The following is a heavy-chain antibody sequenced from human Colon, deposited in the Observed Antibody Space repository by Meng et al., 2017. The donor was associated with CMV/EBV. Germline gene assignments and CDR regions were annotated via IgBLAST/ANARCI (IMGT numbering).Heavy chain of an antibody. D-gene: IGHD3-22*01. J-gene: IGHJ4*02. CDR3: ARSKSEVLTD. CDR1: GFNFRSSA. CDR2: ISGGGTST. V-gene: IGHV3-23*01. Sequence: GGSLRLSCAASGFNFRSSAMSWVRQAPGKGLEWVAGISGGGTSTYYADSVKGRFTISRDTPKNTLFLQLNSLRAEDTALYYCARSKSEVLTDWGQGTLVTVSS.